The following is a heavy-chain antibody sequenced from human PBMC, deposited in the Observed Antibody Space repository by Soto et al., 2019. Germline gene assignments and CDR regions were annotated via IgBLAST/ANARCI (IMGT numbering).Heavy chain of an antibody. J-gene: IGHJ6*04. Sequence: SETLSLTCTVSGGSISGYYWSWIRQPAGKGLECIGRIYTSGSTNYNPSLKSRVTMSVDTSKSLLSLKLSSVTAADTAVYYCARETPSSWSGRHYNYDGMDVWGKGTTVTVSS. CDR2: IYTSGST. D-gene: IGHD6-13*01. CDR1: GGSISGYY. V-gene: IGHV4-4*07. CDR3: ARETPSSWSGRHYNYDGMDV.